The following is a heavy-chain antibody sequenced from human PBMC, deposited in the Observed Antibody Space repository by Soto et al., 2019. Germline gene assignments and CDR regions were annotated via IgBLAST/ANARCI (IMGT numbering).Heavy chain of an antibody. V-gene: IGHV3-74*01. CDR2: INSDGSRT. D-gene: IGHD2-2*01. CDR1: GFTFDDNA. J-gene: IGHJ6*02. CDR3: ARDLSSCSSARCYSFYYGMDL. Sequence: GGSLRLSCAVSGFTFDDNAMHWVRQAPEKGLVWVSHINSDGSRTSYADSVKGRFTISRDNAKNTLYLQMNSLRAEDTAVYYCARDLSSCSSARCYSFYYGMDLWGQGTTVTVSS.